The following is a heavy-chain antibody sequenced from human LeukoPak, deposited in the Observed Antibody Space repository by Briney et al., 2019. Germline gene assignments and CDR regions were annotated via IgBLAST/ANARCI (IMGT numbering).Heavy chain of an antibody. Sequence: SETLSLTCNVSGDSLSSDYWSWIRQPPGKGLEWIGYISYSGSTKYNPSLKSRVTMSLDTSENQFSLRLSSVTAADTAVYYCTRVQLLWLQYYFDFWGQGTLVTVSS. J-gene: IGHJ4*02. CDR1: GDSLSSDY. V-gene: IGHV4-59*01. CDR3: TRVQLLWLQYYFDF. CDR2: ISYSGST. D-gene: IGHD3-10*01.